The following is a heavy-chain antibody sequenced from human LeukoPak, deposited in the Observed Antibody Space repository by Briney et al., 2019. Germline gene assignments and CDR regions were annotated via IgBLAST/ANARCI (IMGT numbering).Heavy chain of an antibody. CDR3: ARFWTGYLPDY. V-gene: IGHV1-18*01. D-gene: IGHD3/OR15-3a*01. CDR2: ISTYNGNT. J-gene: IGHJ4*02. Sequence: GASVKVSCKASGYTFTTYAVSWVRQAPGQGLEWMGWISTYNGNTEYVKSLQGRVTMTTDTSPSTAYMELRGLKSDDTAVYYCARFWTGYLPDYWGQGTLVTVSS. CDR1: GYTFTTYA.